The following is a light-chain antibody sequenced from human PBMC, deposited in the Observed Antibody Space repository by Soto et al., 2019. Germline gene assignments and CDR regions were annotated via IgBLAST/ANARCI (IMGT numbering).Light chain of an antibody. J-gene: IGLJ1*01. V-gene: IGLV2-14*01. Sequence: QSALTQPASVSGSPGQSITISCTGTSSDVGGYNYVSWYQQHPGKAPKLMIYDVSNRPSGVSNRFSGSKSGNTASLTISGLQAEDEADYYCSSYTSSSVFGTGTTLTVL. CDR2: DVS. CDR3: SSYTSSSV. CDR1: SSDVGGYNY.